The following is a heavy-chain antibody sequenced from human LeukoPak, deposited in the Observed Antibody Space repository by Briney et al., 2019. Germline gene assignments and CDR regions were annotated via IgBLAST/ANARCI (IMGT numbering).Heavy chain of an antibody. CDR2: ISSSSSYI. V-gene: IGHV3-21*01. CDR1: GFTFSSYS. J-gene: IGHJ4*02. CDR3: ARNRLSGWYEVDY. D-gene: IGHD6-19*01. Sequence: GGSLRLSCAASGFTFSSYSMNWVRRAPGKGLEWVSSISSSSSYIYYADSVKGRFTISRDNAKNSLYLQMNSLRAEDTAVYYCARNRLSGWYEVDYWGQGTLVTVSS.